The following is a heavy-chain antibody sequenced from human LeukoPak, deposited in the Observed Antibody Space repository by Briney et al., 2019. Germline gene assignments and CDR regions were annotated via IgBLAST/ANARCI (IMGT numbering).Heavy chain of an antibody. CDR1: GYSFTSYW. CDR3: ARQISPVAGLAY. CDR2: IDPSGSYT. D-gene: IGHD6-19*01. Sequence: GESLKISCKGSGYSFTSYWISWVRQMPGKGLEWMGRIDPSGSYTNYSPSFQGHVTISADKSISTAYLQWSSLKASDTAMYYCARQISPVAGLAYWGQGTLVTVSS. J-gene: IGHJ4*02. V-gene: IGHV5-10-1*01.